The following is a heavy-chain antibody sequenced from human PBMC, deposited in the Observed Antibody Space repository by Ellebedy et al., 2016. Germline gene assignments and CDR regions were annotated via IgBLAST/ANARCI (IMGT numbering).Heavy chain of an antibody. CDR2: ISGSGGST. CDR1: GFTFSSHA. V-gene: IGHV3-23*01. CDR3: VKAPWWAARPITYYYLDV. J-gene: IGHJ6*03. D-gene: IGHD6-6*01. Sequence: GGSLRLSXAASGFTFSSHAMSWVRQAPGKGLEWVSAISGSGGSTYYADSVKGRFTISRDNSKKTLYVQMNSLRAEDTAVYYCVKAPWWAARPITYYYLDVWGKGTTVTVSS.